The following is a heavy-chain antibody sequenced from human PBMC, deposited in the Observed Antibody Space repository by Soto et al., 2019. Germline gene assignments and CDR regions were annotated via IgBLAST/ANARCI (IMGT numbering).Heavy chain of an antibody. V-gene: IGHV1-18*01. Sequence: QVHLVQSGAEVKKPGASVNVSCKTSGYTFTRNGISWVRQAPGQGLEWMGWISPKSGNIKYAQKFQGRVIMTTDTSTSTAYMALRSLRSDDTAVYYCVKDRDSNSWPSRDVWGPGTTVTVSS. D-gene: IGHD3-22*01. CDR1: GYTFTRNG. CDR2: ISPKSGNI. CDR3: VKDRDSNSWPSRDV. J-gene: IGHJ6*02.